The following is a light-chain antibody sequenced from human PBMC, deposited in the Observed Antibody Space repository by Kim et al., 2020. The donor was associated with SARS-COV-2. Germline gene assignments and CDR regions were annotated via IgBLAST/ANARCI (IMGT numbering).Light chain of an antibody. CDR1: QSISNY. CDR2: STS. Sequence: SASVGDRVTITCRASQSISNYLNWYQLKPGKAPKLLIYSTSTLQSGVPSRFSGSGSGTEHTLTISSLQVEDFATYYCQQSYSAPYTFGQGTKLEI. V-gene: IGKV1-39*01. J-gene: IGKJ2*01. CDR3: QQSYSAPYT.